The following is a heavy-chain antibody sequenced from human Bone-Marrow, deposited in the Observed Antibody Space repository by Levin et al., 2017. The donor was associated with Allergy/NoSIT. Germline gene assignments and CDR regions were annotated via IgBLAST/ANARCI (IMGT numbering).Heavy chain of an antibody. D-gene: IGHD5-18*01. CDR3: ARETGTAMVIEW. CDR2: ISYDGSNK. Sequence: GESLKISCAASGFTFSSYAMHWVRQAPGKGLEWVAVISYDGSNKYYADSVKGRFTISRDNSKNTLYLQMNSLRAEDTAVYYCARETGTAMVIEWWGQGTLVTVSS. V-gene: IGHV3-30-3*01. J-gene: IGHJ4*02. CDR1: GFTFSSYA.